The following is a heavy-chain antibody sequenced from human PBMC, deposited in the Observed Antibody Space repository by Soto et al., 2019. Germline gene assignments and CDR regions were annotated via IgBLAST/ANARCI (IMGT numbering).Heavy chain of an antibody. CDR2: VNPILSMS. D-gene: IGHD3-10*01. V-gene: IGHV1-69*04. Sequence: QVQLVQSGAEVKRPGSSVKVSCKASGDTFSFYSINWVRQAPGLGLEWMGRVNPILSMSNYAQRFQGRVTMTADKSTSTDYMELSGLRSADTAMYYCATSYGSGYRAFDYWGQGALVTVAS. CDR1: GDTFSFYS. CDR3: ATSYGSGYRAFDY. J-gene: IGHJ4*02.